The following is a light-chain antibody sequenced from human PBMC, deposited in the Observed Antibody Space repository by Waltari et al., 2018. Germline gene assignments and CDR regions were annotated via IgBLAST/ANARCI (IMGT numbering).Light chain of an antibody. CDR2: EVL. CDR1: SSNVGSYDL. V-gene: IGLV2-23*02. J-gene: IGLJ2*01. Sequence: QSALTQPASVSGSLGQSISISCSGTSSNVGSYDLVSWYHQRPGAAPKLLIDEVLKRPSGISNRFSGSKSGNAASLTISALQPEDEGTYYCCSYASSSPRLIFGGGTELSVL. CDR3: CSYASSSPRLI.